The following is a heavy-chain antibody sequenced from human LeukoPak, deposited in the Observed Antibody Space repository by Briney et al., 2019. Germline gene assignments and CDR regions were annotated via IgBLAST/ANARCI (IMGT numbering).Heavy chain of an antibody. J-gene: IGHJ4*02. Sequence: SQTLSLTCAISGDSVSSNTTAWNWIRQSPSRGLEWLGRTYYRSKWYCEYAISVRSRITINPDTSKNQFSLQLNSVTPEDTAVYYCTKGYSMSYWGLGTLVTVSS. CDR1: GDSVSSNTTA. CDR3: TKGYSMSY. V-gene: IGHV6-1*01. D-gene: IGHD6-13*01. CDR2: TYYRSKWYC.